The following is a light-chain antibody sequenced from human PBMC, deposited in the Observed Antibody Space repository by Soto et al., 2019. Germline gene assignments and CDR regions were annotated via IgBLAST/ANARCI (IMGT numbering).Light chain of an antibody. J-gene: IGKJ1*01. Sequence: DIPMTQSPSSLSASVGDRVTITCRASQGISNYLAWYQQKPGKVPKLLIYAASTLQSGVPSRFSGTGSGTDFTLTITSLQPEDVATYYCQKYNSATWTFGQGTKVQIK. CDR2: AAS. V-gene: IGKV1-27*01. CDR1: QGISNY. CDR3: QKYNSATWT.